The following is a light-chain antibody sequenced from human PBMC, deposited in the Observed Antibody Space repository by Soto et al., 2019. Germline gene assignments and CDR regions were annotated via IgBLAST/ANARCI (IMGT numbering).Light chain of an antibody. CDR3: QQRSNWPAIT. CDR2: DAS. Sequence: EIVLTQSPATLSLSPGERATLSCRASPSVSSYLAWYQQKPGQAPRFLIYDASNRATGIPARFSGSGSGTDFTLTISSLEPEDFAVYYCQQRSNWPAITFGQGTRLEIK. J-gene: IGKJ5*01. V-gene: IGKV3-11*01. CDR1: PSVSSY.